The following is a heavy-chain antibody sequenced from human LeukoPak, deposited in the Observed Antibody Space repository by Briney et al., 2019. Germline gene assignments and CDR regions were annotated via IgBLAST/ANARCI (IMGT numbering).Heavy chain of an antibody. V-gene: IGHV3-53*01. CDR1: GFSVKTNY. D-gene: IGHD5-12*01. CDR3: AREKNEIVVTSYFFDY. CDR2: IYDSGDT. Sequence: SGGSLRLSCAAPGFSVKTNYVGWVRQAPGKGLEWVSVIYDSGDTYYANSVKGRFTISRDTSKNTVYLQMNSLRAEDTAVYFCAREKNEIVVTSYFFDYWGQGTLVTVSS. J-gene: IGHJ4*02.